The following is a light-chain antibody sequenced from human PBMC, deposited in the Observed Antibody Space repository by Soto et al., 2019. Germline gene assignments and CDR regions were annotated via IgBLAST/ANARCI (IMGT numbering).Light chain of an antibody. Sequence: DIQMTQSPSSVSASVGDRVTITCRASQGVSNWLAWYQQKPGKAPKLLIYAASTLRSGVPSSFRGSGAGTDFTFTISSLQPEDFATYYCQQANSFPYTFGQGTKLEIK. CDR2: AAS. CDR3: QQANSFPYT. V-gene: IGKV1-12*01. CDR1: QGVSNW. J-gene: IGKJ2*01.